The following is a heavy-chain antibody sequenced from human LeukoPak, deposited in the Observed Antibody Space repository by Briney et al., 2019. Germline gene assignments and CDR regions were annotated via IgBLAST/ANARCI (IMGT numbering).Heavy chain of an antibody. CDR3: TTDQITNDAFDI. J-gene: IGHJ3*02. Sequence: GGSLRLSCAASGFTFSSYWMSWVRQAPGKGLEWVANIKQDGSEKYYVDSVKGRFTISRDNAKNSLYLQMNSLKTEDTAVYYCTTDQITNDAFDIWGQGTMVTVSS. V-gene: IGHV3-7*03. CDR1: GFTFSSYW. CDR2: IKQDGSEK.